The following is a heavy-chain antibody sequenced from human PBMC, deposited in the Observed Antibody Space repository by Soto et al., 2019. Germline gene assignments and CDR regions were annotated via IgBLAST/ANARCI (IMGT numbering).Heavy chain of an antibody. Sequence: EVQLSQSGGGLVQPGESLTLSCSASGFTFSDFTMSWIRQSPGKGLEWVCTISRSGDRTFYADSVRGRLTVSRDNSKNALFLKVNSLRADDTAIYYCARPFPDKTYYYSGMGVWGQGTAVTVSS. CDR2: ISRSGDRT. D-gene: IGHD2-21*01. V-gene: IGHV3-23*01. CDR3: ARPFPDKTYYYSGMGV. J-gene: IGHJ6*02. CDR1: GFTFSDFT.